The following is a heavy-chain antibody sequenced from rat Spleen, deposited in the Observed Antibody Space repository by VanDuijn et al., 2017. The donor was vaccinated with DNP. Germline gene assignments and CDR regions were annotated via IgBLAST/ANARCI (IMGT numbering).Heavy chain of an antibody. CDR1: GFSITSNY. D-gene: IGHD1-5*01. J-gene: IGHJ2*01. CDR2: INYSGTT. CDR3: ARVKIGPHYFDY. V-gene: IGHV3-1*01. Sequence: EVQLQESGPGLVKPSQSLPLTCSVTGFSITSNYWAWIRKLPGNKMEWIGYINYSGTTGYNPSLQSRISITRDTSKNQFFLHLNSVSTEDTATNSCARVKIGPHYFDYGGQGGMVTVSS.